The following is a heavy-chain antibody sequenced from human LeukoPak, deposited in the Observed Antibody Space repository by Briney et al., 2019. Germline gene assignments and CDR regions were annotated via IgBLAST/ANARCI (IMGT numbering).Heavy chain of an antibody. J-gene: IGHJ4*02. V-gene: IGHV3-48*03. CDR1: GFTFSSYE. CDR2: ISSSGSPI. CDR3: ARIGYSYGFPQYFDY. Sequence: AGGSLTLSCAASGFTFSSYEMNWVRQAPGKGLEWVSYISSSGSPIYYADSVKGRFTISRDNAKNSLDLQMNNLRAEDTAVYYCARIGYSYGFPQYFDYWGQGTLVTVSS. D-gene: IGHD5-18*01.